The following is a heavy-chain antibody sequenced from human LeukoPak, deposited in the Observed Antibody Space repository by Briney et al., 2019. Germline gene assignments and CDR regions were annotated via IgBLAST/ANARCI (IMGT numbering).Heavy chain of an antibody. CDR3: AKRVTVTTKYFDS. CDR2: IGTGGET. Sequence: GGSLRLSCAASGFIFSAYAMSWVRQAPGQGLEWVSVIGTGGETHYADSVRGRFTISRNNFKNTLYLQMNSLRAEDTAVYYCAKRVTVTTKYFDSWGQGALVTVSS. J-gene: IGHJ4*02. V-gene: IGHV3-23*01. D-gene: IGHD4-17*01. CDR1: GFIFSAYA.